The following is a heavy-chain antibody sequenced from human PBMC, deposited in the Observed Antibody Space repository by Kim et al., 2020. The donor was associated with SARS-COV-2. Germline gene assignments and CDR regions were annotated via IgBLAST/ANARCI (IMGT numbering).Heavy chain of an antibody. CDR2: ISTNTGNP. CDR1: GYNFTDSP. D-gene: IGHD2-2*01. V-gene: IGHV7-4-1*02. Sequence: ASVKVSCKAFGYNFTDSPINWVRQAPGQGPQWMGWISTNTGNPTYAPDFKGRFVFSLDTSVSTAYLQINSLQPDDTAVYYCARDFGTSSFSGALCYFDLW. CDR3: ARDFGTSSFSGALCYFDL. J-gene: IGHJ2*01.